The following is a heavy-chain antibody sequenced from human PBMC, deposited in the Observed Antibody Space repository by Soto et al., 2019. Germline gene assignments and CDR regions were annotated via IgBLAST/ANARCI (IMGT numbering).Heavy chain of an antibody. J-gene: IGHJ4*02. CDR3: ARVRGYGYNSGALY. CDR1: GGTFSSHA. Sequence: QVQLVQSGAEVKKPGSSVKVSCKASGGTFSSHAINWVRQAPGQGLEWMGGIVPIVGTSNYAQKFQARVTITADKSTSPAYMEISRPTFEDTALYYCARVRGYGYNSGALYWGQGTLVTVSS. V-gene: IGHV1-69*06. CDR2: IVPIVGTS. D-gene: IGHD5-12*01.